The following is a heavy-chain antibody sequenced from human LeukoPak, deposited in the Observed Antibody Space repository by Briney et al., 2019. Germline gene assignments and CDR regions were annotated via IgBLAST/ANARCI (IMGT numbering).Heavy chain of an antibody. CDR1: GFTFSNYA. Sequence: GGSLRLSCAASGFTFSNYAMSWVRQAPGKGLEWVSVISPSGSAYNADPVKGRFTISRDNSKDTVYLQMDSLRAEDTATYYCAKSRSAMVRGVIESRGQGTLVTVSS. V-gene: IGHV3-23*01. D-gene: IGHD3-10*01. J-gene: IGHJ4*02. CDR2: ISPSGSA. CDR3: AKSRSAMVRGVIES.